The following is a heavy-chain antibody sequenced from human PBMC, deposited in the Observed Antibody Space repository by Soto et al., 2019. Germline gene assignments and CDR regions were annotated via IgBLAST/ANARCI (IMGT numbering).Heavy chain of an antibody. CDR1: GDSISSSVW. CDR2: VFHTGDT. D-gene: IGHD7-27*01. J-gene: IGHJ4*02. Sequence: SETLSLTCAVSGDSISSSVWWTWVRQPPGKGLEWIGEVFHTGDTYFNPSLRSRVAMSVDKSTNEFSLKVTSVTAADTAIYYCARKAWVRFDYWGQGALVTVS. CDR3: ARKAWVRFDY. V-gene: IGHV4-4*02.